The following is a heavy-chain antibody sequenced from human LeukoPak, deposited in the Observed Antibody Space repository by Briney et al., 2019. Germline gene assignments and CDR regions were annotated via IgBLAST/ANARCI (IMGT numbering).Heavy chain of an antibody. CDR3: ARAPPYYYDSSGSDY. Sequence: GRSLRLSCAASGFTFSSYAMHWVRQAPGKGLEWVAVISYDGSNKYYADSVKGRFTISRDNSKNTLSLQMNSLRAEDTAVYYCARAPPYYYDSSGSDYWGQGTLVTVSS. J-gene: IGHJ4*02. CDR1: GFTFSSYA. CDR2: ISYDGSNK. D-gene: IGHD3-22*01. V-gene: IGHV3-30-3*01.